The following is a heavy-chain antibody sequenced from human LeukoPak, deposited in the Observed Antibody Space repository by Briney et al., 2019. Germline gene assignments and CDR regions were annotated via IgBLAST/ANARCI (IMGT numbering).Heavy chain of an antibody. V-gene: IGHV3-23*01. J-gene: IGHJ4*02. Sequence: GGSLRLSCAASGFTFSSYATSWVRQAPGKGLEWVSAISGSGGSTYYADSVKGRFTISRDNSKNTLYLQMNSLRAEDTAVYYCAKDASITMIVVVINYFDYWGQGTLVTVSS. CDR2: ISGSGGST. CDR3: AKDASITMIVVVINYFDY. CDR1: GFTFSSYA. D-gene: IGHD3-22*01.